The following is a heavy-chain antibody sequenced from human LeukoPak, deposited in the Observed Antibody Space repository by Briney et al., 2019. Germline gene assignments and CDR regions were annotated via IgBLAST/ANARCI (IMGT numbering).Heavy chain of an antibody. CDR1: GYTFTAYD. CDR3: ARGKAGDSGGHRAFDI. Sequence: ASVKVSCEASGYTFTAYDINWVRQATGQGLEWMRWMNPNSGNTGYAQKFQGSVTIARNTSISTAYMDFSNLRPEDTAVYYCARGKAGDSGGHRAFDIWGQGTMVTVSS. CDR2: MNPNSGNT. V-gene: IGHV1-8*01. D-gene: IGHD2-15*01. J-gene: IGHJ3*02.